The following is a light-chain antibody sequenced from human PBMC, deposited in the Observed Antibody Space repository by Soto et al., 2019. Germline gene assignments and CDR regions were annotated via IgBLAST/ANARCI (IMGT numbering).Light chain of an antibody. Sequence: AIQMTQSPSSLSASVGDRVTISCRASQGIRNDLAWYQQKPGKAPNLLIYAASSLQSGVPSSFSASGSGTEFTLTISSLQPEDFATYDCLQEYNYPHTFGQGTKLEI. CDR2: AAS. CDR1: QGIRND. V-gene: IGKV1-6*01. CDR3: LQEYNYPHT. J-gene: IGKJ2*01.